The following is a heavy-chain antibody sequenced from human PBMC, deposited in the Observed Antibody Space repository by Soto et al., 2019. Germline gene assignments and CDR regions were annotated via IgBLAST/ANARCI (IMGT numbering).Heavy chain of an antibody. CDR3: ARVGTTVTTWNYYYYMDV. CDR1: GYTFTSYD. D-gene: IGHD4-4*01. J-gene: IGHJ6*03. V-gene: IGHV1-8*01. CDR2: MNPNSGNI. Sequence: ASVKVSCKASGYTFTSYDINWVRQATGQGLEWMGWMNPNSGNIGYAQKFQGRVTMTRNTSISTAYMELSSLRSEDTAVYYCARVGTTVTTWNYYYYMDVWGKGTTVTVSS.